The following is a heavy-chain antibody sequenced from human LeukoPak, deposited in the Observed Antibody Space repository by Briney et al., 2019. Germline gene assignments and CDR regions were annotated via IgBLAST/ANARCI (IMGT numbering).Heavy chain of an antibody. V-gene: IGHV1-2*02. CDR1: GYSFTGYY. D-gene: IGHD6-6*01. J-gene: IGHJ4*02. CDR3: ARGPYSTSPHFDY. Sequence: GASAKVSCKASGYSFTGYYMHWVRQAPGQGLEWMGWINPNSGGTHYAQKFQGRVTMTRDTSISTAYMELSSLRSDDTAIYYCARGPYSTSPHFDYWGQGTLVTVSS. CDR2: INPNSGGT.